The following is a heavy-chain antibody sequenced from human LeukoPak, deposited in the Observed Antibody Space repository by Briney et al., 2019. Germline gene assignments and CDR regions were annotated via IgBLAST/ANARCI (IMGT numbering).Heavy chain of an antibody. CDR3: ARLEYDFWSGYSANY. CDR2: ISAYNGNT. V-gene: IGHV1-18*01. J-gene: IGHJ4*02. CDR1: GYTFTSYG. D-gene: IGHD3-3*01. Sequence: ASVKVSCKASGYTFTSYGISWVRQAPGQGLEWMGWISAYNGNTNYAQKLQGRVTMTTDTSTSTAYMELRSLRSDDTAVYYCARLEYDFWSGYSANYWGQGTLVTVSS.